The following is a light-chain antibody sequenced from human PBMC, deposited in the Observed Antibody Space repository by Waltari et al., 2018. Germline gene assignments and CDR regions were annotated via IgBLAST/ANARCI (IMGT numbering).Light chain of an antibody. Sequence: DIVMTQSPDSLAVSLGERATINCKSSQSVLYSSNNKNYLAWYQQKPGQPPKLLFYWASTRESGVPDRFSGSGSGTDLTLTISSLQAEDVAVYYCQQYYTSPPYTFGQGTKLEIK. V-gene: IGKV4-1*01. J-gene: IGKJ2*01. CDR3: QQYYTSPPYT. CDR1: QSVLYSSNNKNY. CDR2: WAS.